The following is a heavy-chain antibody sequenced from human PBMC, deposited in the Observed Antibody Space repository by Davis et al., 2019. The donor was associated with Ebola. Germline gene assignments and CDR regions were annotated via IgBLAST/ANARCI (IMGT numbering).Heavy chain of an antibody. CDR3: ARVKGADYGIDY. J-gene: IGHJ4*02. CDR1: GVSISSSSYY. Sequence: MPSETLSLTCAVSGVSISSSSYYWGWIRQPPGKGLEWIGSIYYSGSTNYNPSLKSRVTISVDTSKNQFSLKLSSVTAADTAVYYCARVKGADYGIDYWGQGTLVTVSS. V-gene: IGHV4-39*07. CDR2: IYYSGST. D-gene: IGHD4-17*01.